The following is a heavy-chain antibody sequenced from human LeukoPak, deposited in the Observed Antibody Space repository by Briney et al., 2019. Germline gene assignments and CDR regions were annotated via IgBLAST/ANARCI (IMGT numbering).Heavy chain of an antibody. V-gene: IGHV3-7*01. Sequence: GGSLRLSCAASGFTFSSYWMNWVRQAPGKGLEWVANIKQDGSDKYYVDSVKGRFTISRDNAKNSLYLQMNSLRAEDTAVYYCARSQQNYDFWSGYLYYFDYWGQGTLVTVSS. CDR2: IKQDGSDK. D-gene: IGHD3-3*01. J-gene: IGHJ4*02. CDR1: GFTFSSYW. CDR3: ARSQQNYDFWSGYLYYFDY.